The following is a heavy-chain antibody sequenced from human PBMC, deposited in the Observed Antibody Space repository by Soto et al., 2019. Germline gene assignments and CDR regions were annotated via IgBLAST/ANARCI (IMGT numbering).Heavy chain of an antibody. CDR3: AKDRGRGYDS. D-gene: IGHD5-12*01. V-gene: IGHV3-23*01. J-gene: IGHJ4*02. CDR2: ISGSGGST. CDR1: GFTFSSYA. Sequence: EVQLLESGGGLVQPGGSPRLSCAASGFTFSSYAMSWVRQAPGKGLEWVSGISGSGGSTHYADSVKGRFTISRDNSKNTLYLQMNSLRAEDTAVYYCAKDRGRGYDSWGQGTLVTVSS.